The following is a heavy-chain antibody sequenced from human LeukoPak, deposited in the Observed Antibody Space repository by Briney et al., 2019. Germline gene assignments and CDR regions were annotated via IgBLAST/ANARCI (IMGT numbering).Heavy chain of an antibody. Sequence: SETLSLTCTVSGGSISSYYWSWIRQPPGKGLEWIGEINHSGSTNYNPSLKSRVTISVDTSKNQFSLKLSSVTAADTAVYYCARGRTGRIVVVPAAKYYYYGMDVWGQGTTVTVSS. J-gene: IGHJ6*02. CDR3: ARGRTGRIVVVPAAKYYYYGMDV. CDR2: INHSGST. D-gene: IGHD2-2*01. V-gene: IGHV4-34*01. CDR1: GGSISSYY.